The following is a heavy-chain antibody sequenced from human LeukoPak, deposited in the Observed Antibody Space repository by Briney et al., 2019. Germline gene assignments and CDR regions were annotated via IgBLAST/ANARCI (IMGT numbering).Heavy chain of an antibody. J-gene: IGHJ4*02. CDR2: ISSDVNHK. CDR1: GFTFTTND. Sequence: GGSLRLSCAASGFTFTTNDMFWVRQAPGKGLEWVAVISSDVNHKYYGDSVKGRFTISRANSKNTVYLQMNSLIPEDTAVYYSSKGAPPANAYLNYWGQETRVPVST. V-gene: IGHV3-30*18. D-gene: IGHD2-2*01. CDR3: SKGAPPANAYLNY.